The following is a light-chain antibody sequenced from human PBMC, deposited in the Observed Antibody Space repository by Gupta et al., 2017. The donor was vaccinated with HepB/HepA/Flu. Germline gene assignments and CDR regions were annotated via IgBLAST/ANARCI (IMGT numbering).Light chain of an antibody. CDR1: QRILNY. CDR3: KQRSNWPLT. Sequence: IVLTQSPAILSLSPGERATLSCRASQRILNYLAWYQQKPGQAPRLVIYDASNRATGIPARFSGSGFGTDFTLTISSLEPEDFAVYYCKQRSNWPLTFGGGTKVEIK. CDR2: DAS. V-gene: IGKV3-11*01. J-gene: IGKJ4*01.